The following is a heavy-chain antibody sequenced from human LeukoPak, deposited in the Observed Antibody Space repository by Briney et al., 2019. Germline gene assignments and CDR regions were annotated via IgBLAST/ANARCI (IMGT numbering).Heavy chain of an antibody. D-gene: IGHD4-11*01. Sequence: SETLSLTCPVSGDSIGSGSFCWNWVRQPAGTGLEWIGRICASGSTDYNPSLKSRVTISVDTSKNQFSLKLSSVTAADTAVYYCARGRSNSDFDYWGQGTLVTVSS. CDR1: GDSIGSGSFC. V-gene: IGHV4-61*02. CDR2: ICASGST. J-gene: IGHJ4*02. CDR3: ARGRSNSDFDY.